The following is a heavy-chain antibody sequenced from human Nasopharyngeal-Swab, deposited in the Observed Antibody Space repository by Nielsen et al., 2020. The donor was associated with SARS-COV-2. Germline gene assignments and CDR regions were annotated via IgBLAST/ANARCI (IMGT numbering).Heavy chain of an antibody. V-gene: IGHV4-61*03. D-gene: IGHD2-2*01. Sequence: SETLSLTCSVSGGSVSSGSFDWSWIRQPPGKGLEWIGCIYYSGSTNYNPSLRSRVTISIDTSKNHFSLNLGSVTAADTAVYYCARGPRVVAPAAEEDLGYYYYGMDVWGQGTTVTVSS. CDR3: ARGPRVVAPAAEEDLGYYYYGMDV. CDR1: GGSVSSGSFD. J-gene: IGHJ6*02. CDR2: IYYSGST.